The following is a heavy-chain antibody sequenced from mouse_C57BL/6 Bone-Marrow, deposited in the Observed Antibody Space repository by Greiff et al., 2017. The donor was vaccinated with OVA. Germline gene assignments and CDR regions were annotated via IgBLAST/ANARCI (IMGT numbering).Heavy chain of an antibody. Sequence: EVQLQQSGAELVRPGASVKLSCTASGFNIKDDYMHWVKQRPEQGLEWIGWIDPENGDTEYASKFQGKATITADTSSNTAYLQLSSLTSEDTAVYYCTANIYCGSSPYWYFDVWGTGTTVTVSS. D-gene: IGHD1-1*01. CDR3: TANIYCGSSPYWYFDV. CDR1: GFNIKDDY. V-gene: IGHV14-4*01. CDR2: IDPENGDT. J-gene: IGHJ1*03.